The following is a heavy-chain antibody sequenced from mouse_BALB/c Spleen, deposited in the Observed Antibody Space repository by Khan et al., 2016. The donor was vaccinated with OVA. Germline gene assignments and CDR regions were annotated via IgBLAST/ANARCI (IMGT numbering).Heavy chain of an antibody. CDR3: ADHLAGSCAY. CDR1: GFTFSSYS. D-gene: IGHD1-1*01. J-gene: IGHJ3*01. Sequence: EVGLVESGGDLVKPGGSLKLSCAASGFTFSSYSMSWVRQTPDKRLEWVASISSGGDYTYYPDRVKGRFTISRDIAKNTLYLQMSDLKSEDTAMYYCADHLAGSCAYWGQGTLVTVSA. CDR2: ISSGGDYT. V-gene: IGHV5-6*01.